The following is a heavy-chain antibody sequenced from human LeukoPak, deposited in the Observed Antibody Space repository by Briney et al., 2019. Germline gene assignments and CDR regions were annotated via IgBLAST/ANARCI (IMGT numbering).Heavy chain of an antibody. J-gene: IGHJ4*02. D-gene: IGHD3-22*01. CDR3: ALLAVVSDFDY. CDR2: IGSSGTTI. V-gene: IGHV3-48*03. Sequence: GGSLRLSCAVSGFPFSVYEMNWIRQAPGKGLEWVSNIGSSGTTIYYADSVRGRFSISRDNAKSSLYLQMNSLRVEDTAVYYCALLAVVSDFDYWGQGALVTVSS. CDR1: GFPFSVYE.